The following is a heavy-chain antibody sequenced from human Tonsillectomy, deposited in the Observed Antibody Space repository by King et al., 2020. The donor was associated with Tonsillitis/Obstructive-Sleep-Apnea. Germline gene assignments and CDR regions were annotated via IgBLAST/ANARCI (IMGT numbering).Heavy chain of an antibody. D-gene: IGHD5-24*01. Sequence: QLQESGPGLVKPSETLSLTCTVSGGSISSYYWSWLRQPPGKGLEWIGYIHYSGSTNYNPSLESRVTISLDTSKNQFSLKLSSVTAADTALYYCAKLKEDGYKASFDYWGQGTLVTVSS. CDR2: IHYSGST. CDR1: GGSISSYY. V-gene: IGHV4-59*01. J-gene: IGHJ4*02. CDR3: AKLKEDGYKASFDY.